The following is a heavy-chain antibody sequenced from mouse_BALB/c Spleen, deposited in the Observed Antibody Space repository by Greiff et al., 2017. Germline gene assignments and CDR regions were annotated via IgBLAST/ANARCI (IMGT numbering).Heavy chain of an antibody. CDR1: GYTFTNYW. Sequence: QVQLKESGAELVRPGTSVKISCKASGYTFTNYWLGWVKQRPGHGLEWIGDIYPGGGYTNYNEKFKGKATLTADTSSSTAYMQLSSLTSEDSAVYFCARDYGSRNFDYWGQGTTLTVSS. J-gene: IGHJ2*01. CDR2: IYPGGGYT. CDR3: ARDYGSRNFDY. D-gene: IGHD1-1*01. V-gene: IGHV1-63*02.